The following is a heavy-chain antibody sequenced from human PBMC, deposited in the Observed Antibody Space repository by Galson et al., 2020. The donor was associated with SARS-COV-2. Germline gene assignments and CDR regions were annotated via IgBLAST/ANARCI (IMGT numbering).Heavy chain of an antibody. CDR1: GYIFTDYS. CDR3: ARATWVARRVIAFYYFDY. Sequence: ASVKVSCKASGYIFTDYSFHWVRQAPGQGPEWMGLINPDSGGTRFAQKFQDRVTLTWDTSINTAYMELSRLRSDDTAIYYCARATWVARRVIAFYYFDYWGQGALVTVSS. D-gene: IGHD3-10*01. J-gene: IGHJ4*02. V-gene: IGHV1-2*06. CDR2: INPDSGGT.